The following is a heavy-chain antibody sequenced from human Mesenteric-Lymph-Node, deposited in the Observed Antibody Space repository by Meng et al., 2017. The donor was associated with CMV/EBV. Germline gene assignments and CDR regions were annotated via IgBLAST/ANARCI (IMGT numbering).Heavy chain of an antibody. D-gene: IGHD1-1*01. CDR1: GFTVSSNY. Sequence: GESLKISCAASGFTVSSNYMSWVRQAPGKGLEWVSSITPTGSSVYYADSMRGRFTISRDNAKNSVYLQLNSLSVEDTAVFYCVRDNRGGNWQWGQGTLVTVSS. J-gene: IGHJ1*01. CDR2: ITPTGSSV. V-gene: IGHV3-21*01. CDR3: VRDNRGGNWQ.